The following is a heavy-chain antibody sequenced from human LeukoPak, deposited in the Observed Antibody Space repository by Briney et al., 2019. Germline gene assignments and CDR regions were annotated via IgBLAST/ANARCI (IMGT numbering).Heavy chain of an antibody. CDR3: ARVRRILVPTGDAFDI. V-gene: IGHV3-21*01. Sequence: PGGSLRLSCAASGFTFSDHSMNWVRQAPGKGLEWVSSISSSSSYIYYADSVKGRFTISRDNSKNSLYLQMNSLRAEDTAVYYCARVRRILVPTGDAFDIWGRGTMVTVSS. CDR1: GFTFSDHS. J-gene: IGHJ3*02. CDR2: ISSSSSYI. D-gene: IGHD1-1*01.